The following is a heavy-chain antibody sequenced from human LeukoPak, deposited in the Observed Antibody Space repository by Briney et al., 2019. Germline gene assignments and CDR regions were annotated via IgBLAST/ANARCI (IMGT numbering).Heavy chain of an antibody. D-gene: IGHD1-26*01. CDR2: INPNSGGT. J-gene: IGHJ4*02. Sequence: ASVKVSCKASGYTFTGYYMHWVRQAPGQGLEWMGWINPNSGGTNYAQKFQGWVTMTKDTSISTAYMELSRLRSDDTAVYYCARIGPGIVGATWRRGREPPDYWGQGTLVTVSS. CDR1: GYTFTGYY. CDR3: ARIGPGIVGATWRRGREPPDY. V-gene: IGHV1-2*04.